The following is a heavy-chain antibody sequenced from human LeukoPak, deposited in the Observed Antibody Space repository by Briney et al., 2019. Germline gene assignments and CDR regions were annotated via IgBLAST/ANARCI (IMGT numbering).Heavy chain of an antibody. CDR3: ARDTAVAGTRDLYYYGMDV. CDR1: GGTFSSYA. D-gene: IGHD6-19*01. V-gene: IGHV1-69*01. J-gene: IGHJ6*02. CDR2: IIPIFGTA. Sequence: SVKVSCKASGGTFSSYAISWVRQAPGQGLEWMGGIIPIFGTANYAQKFQGRVTITADESTSTAYMELSSLRSEDTAVYYCARDTAVAGTRDLYYYGMDVWGQGTTVTVSS.